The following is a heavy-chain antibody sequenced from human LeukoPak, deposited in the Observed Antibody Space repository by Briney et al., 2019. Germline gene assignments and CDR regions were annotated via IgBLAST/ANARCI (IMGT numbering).Heavy chain of an antibody. V-gene: IGHV3-53*01. Sequence: SGGSLRLSCAVSGFSVSSNYMNWVRQAPGRGLEWVSVLYRDGSTYYADSVKGRFTISRDNSKNTLYLQMNSLRVEDTAVYYCARVTPASYYFDYWGQGTLVTVSS. CDR2: LYRDGST. CDR1: GFSVSSNY. CDR3: ARVTPASYYFDY. D-gene: IGHD2-15*01. J-gene: IGHJ4*02.